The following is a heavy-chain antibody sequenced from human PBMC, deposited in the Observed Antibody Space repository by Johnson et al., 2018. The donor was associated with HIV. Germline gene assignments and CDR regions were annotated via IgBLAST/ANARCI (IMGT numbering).Heavy chain of an antibody. V-gene: IGHV3-7*02. D-gene: IGHD6-6*01. CDR3: ASGVTARAPLLI. CDR2: IKKDGSEK. J-gene: IGHJ3*02. CDR1: GFTFTFYW. Sequence: VQLVESGGGLVQPGGSLRLSCEVSGFTFTFYWMSWVRQSPGKGLEWVANIKKDGSEKYYVDSVKGRFTISRDNAKNSLYLQMSSLRTEDTAMYYCASGVTARAPLLIWGQGTMVTVSS.